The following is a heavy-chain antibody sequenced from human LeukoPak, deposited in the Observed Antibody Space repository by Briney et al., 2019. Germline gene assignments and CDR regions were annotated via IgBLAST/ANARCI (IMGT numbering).Heavy chain of an antibody. CDR3: ARARSEAMADTLFFDY. Sequence: ASVKVSCKASGYTFTSYGISWVRQAPGQGLEWMGWISAYNGNTNYAQKLQGRVTMTTDTSTSTAYMELRSLRSDDTAVYYCARARSEAMADTLFFDYWGQGTLVTVSS. D-gene: IGHD5-18*01. CDR2: ISAYNGNT. V-gene: IGHV1-18*01. CDR1: GYTFTSYG. J-gene: IGHJ4*02.